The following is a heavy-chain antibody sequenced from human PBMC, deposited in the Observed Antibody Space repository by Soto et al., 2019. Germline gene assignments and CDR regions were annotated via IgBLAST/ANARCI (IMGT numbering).Heavy chain of an antibody. D-gene: IGHD3-22*01. Sequence: PSETLSLTCTVSGGSISSGDYYWSWIRQPPGKGLEWIGYIYYSGSTNYNPSLKSRVTISVDTSKNQFSLKLSSVTAADTAVYYCARTHYYDSSGYYYTALYFDYWGQGTLVTVS. CDR1: GGSISSGDYY. CDR3: ARTHYYDSSGYYYTALYFDY. J-gene: IGHJ4*02. CDR2: IYYSGST. V-gene: IGHV4-61*08.